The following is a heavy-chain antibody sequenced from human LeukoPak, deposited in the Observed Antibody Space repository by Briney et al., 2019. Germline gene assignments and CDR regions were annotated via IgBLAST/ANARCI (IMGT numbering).Heavy chain of an antibody. J-gene: IGHJ5*02. V-gene: IGHV3-23*01. CDR3: AKANVVAAMADWFDP. CDR2: ISGSGGST. Sequence: GGSQRLSCAASGFTFSSYAMSWVRQAPGKGLEWVSAISGSGGSTYYADSVKGRFTISRDNSKNTLYLQMNSLRAEDTAVYYCAKANVVAAMADWFDPWGQGTLVTVSS. CDR1: GFTFSSYA. D-gene: IGHD2-15*01.